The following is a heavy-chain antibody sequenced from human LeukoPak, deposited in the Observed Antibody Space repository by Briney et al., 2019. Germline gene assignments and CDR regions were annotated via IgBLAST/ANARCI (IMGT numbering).Heavy chain of an antibody. CDR3: ARHRSGYLSRDNWFDP. CDR2: IYTSGST. CDR1: GGSISSYY. D-gene: IGHD3-3*01. J-gene: IGHJ5*02. V-gene: IGHV4-4*09. Sequence: SETLSLTCTVSGGSISSYYWSWVRQPPGNVLEWIGYIYTSGSTNYNPSLKSRVTISVDTSKNQFSLKLSSVTAADTAVYYCARHRSGYLSRDNWFDPWGQGTLVTVSS.